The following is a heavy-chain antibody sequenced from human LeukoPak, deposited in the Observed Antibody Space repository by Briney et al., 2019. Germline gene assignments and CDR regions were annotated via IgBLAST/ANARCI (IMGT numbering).Heavy chain of an antibody. CDR1: GFTLSSYW. V-gene: IGHV3-74*01. CDR2: INSDGSST. Sequence: GGSLRLSCAAPGFTLSSYWMHWVRQAPGKGLAWVSRINSDGSSTSYADSVKGRFTISRDNAKNTLYLQMNSLRAEDTAVYYCAREFGSGWYGWFDYWGQGTLVSVSS. D-gene: IGHD6-19*01. J-gene: IGHJ4*02. CDR3: AREFGSGWYGWFDY.